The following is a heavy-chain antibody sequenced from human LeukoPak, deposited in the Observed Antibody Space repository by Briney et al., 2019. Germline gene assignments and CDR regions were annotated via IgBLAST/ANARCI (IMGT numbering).Heavy chain of an antibody. CDR2: INWNGGST. D-gene: IGHD3-10*01. Sequence: PGGSLRLSCAASGFTFDDYGMSWVRQAPGKGLEWVSGINWNGGSTDYADSVKGRFTISRDNAKKSLYLQMNSLRAEETALYYCARDTHYGSNYWGQGTLVTVSS. V-gene: IGHV3-20*04. J-gene: IGHJ4*02. CDR3: ARDTHYGSNY. CDR1: GFTFDDYG.